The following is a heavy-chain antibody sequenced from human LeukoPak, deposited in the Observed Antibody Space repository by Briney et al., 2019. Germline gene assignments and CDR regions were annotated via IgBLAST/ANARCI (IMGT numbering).Heavy chain of an antibody. CDR3: ARRFVLRFLEWLPYYYYYGMDV. CDR1: GGTFSSYA. Sequence: SVKVSCKASGGTFSSYAISWVRQAPGQGLEWMGGIIPIFGTANYAQKFQGRVTITADESTSTAYMELSSLRSEDTAVYYCARRFVLRFLEWLPYYYYYGMDVWGQGTAVTVSS. V-gene: IGHV1-69*13. D-gene: IGHD3-3*01. J-gene: IGHJ6*02. CDR2: IIPIFGTA.